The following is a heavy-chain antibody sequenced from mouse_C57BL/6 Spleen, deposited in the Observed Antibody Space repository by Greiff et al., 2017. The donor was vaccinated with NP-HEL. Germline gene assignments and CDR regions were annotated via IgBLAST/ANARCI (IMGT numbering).Heavy chain of an antibody. J-gene: IGHJ3*01. Sequence: EVQRVESGGGLVKPGGSLKLSCAASGFTFSSFAMSWVRQTPEKRLEWVATISDGGSYTYYPDNVKGRFTISRDNAKNNLYLQMSHLKSEDTAMYYCARRDYDYGFADWGQGTLVTVAA. CDR3: ARRDYDYGFAD. CDR1: GFTFSSFA. V-gene: IGHV5-4*01. D-gene: IGHD2-4*01. CDR2: ISDGGSYT.